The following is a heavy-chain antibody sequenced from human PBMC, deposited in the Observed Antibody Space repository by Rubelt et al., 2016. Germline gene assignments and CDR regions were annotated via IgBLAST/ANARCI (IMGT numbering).Heavy chain of an antibody. V-gene: IGHV1-8*01. CDR1: GYTFTSYD. D-gene: IGHD3-3*01. J-gene: IGHJ6*02. Sequence: QVQLVQSGAEVKKPGASVKVSCKASGYTFTSYDINWVRQATGQGLEWMGWMNPNSGNTGYAQKFQGRVTMPRNTSISTAYMERSSLRSEDTAVYYWARLSITIFGVVVYYYGMDVWGQGTTVTVSS. CDR2: MNPNSGNT. CDR3: ARLSITIFGVVVYYYGMDV.